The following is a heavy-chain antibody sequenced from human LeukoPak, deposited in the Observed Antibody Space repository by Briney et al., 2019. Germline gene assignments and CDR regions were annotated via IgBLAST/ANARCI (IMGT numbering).Heavy chain of an antibody. CDR1: GFTFSSYW. V-gene: IGHV3-74*01. CDR3: ARDSETRAFDI. Sequence: GGSLRFSCAASGFTFSSYWMHWVRQAQGKGLVWVARINIDGSTTSYADSVKGRFTISRDNAKNSLYLQMNSLRAEDTAVYYCARDSETRAFDIWGQGTMVTVSS. J-gene: IGHJ3*02. CDR2: INIDGSTT.